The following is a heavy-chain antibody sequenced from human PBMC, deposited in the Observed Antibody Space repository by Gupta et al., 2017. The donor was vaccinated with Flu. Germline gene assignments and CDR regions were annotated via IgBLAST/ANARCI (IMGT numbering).Heavy chain of an antibody. D-gene: IGHD1-1*01. CDR3: ARSDSHWLDY. V-gene: IGHV4-61*02. CDR1: GGSISSGSYY. Sequence: QVQLQESGPGLVKPSQTLSLTCTVSGGSISSGSYYWSWIRQPAGKGLEWIGRIYTSGSTNYNPSLKSRVTISVDTSKNQFSLKLSSVTAADTAVYYCARSDSHWLDYWGQGTLVTVSS. CDR2: IYTSGST. J-gene: IGHJ4*02.